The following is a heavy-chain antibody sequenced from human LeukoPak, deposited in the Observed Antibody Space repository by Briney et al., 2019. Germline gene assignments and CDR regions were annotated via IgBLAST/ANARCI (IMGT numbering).Heavy chain of an antibody. Sequence: GGSLRLSCAASGFTFSSYGMHWVRQAPGKGLEWVSGISGSGASTNYADSVKGRSTISRDNSKNTLYLQMNSLRAEDTAVYYCAKDPPGDYWGQGTLVTVSS. CDR3: AKDPPGDY. D-gene: IGHD7-27*01. V-gene: IGHV3-23*01. CDR1: GFTFSSYG. CDR2: ISGSGAST. J-gene: IGHJ4*02.